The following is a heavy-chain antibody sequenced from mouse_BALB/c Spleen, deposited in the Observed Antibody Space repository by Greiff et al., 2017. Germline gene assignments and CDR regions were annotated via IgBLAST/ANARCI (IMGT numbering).Heavy chain of an antibody. D-gene: IGHD1-1*02. Sequence: VHVKQSGPELGKPGASVKISCKASGYSFTGYNMYWVKQSHRKSLEWIGYIDPYNGGTSYNQKSKGKATLTVDKSSSTAYMHLNSLTSEDSAIYYCARVVWGYAMDYWGQGTSVTVSS. J-gene: IGHJ4*01. CDR1: GYSFTGYN. CDR3: ARVVWGYAMDY. CDR2: IDPYNGGT. V-gene: IGHV1S135*01.